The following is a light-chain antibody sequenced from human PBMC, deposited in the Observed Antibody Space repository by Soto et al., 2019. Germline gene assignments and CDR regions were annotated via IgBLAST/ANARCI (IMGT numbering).Light chain of an antibody. Sequence: EIVLTQSPATLSLSPGERATLSCRASQSVSSYLAWYQQKPGQAPRLLIYDASNRATGIPARFSGSGSGTDFTLTISSLEPEDFAVDYCQQRSNWPWTFGQRTKVEIK. CDR3: QQRSNWPWT. J-gene: IGKJ1*01. V-gene: IGKV3-11*01. CDR1: QSVSSY. CDR2: DAS.